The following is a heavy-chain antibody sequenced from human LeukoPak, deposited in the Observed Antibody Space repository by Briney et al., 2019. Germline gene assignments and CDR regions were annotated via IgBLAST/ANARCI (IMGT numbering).Heavy chain of an antibody. J-gene: IGHJ6*02. CDR1: GFTFSNAW. CDR2: IKSKSEGGTI. CDR3: TTVFGTMIGVVGYGMDV. Sequence: GGALRLSRAASGFTFSNAWMSWVRQAPGKGRAVVGRIKSKSEGGTIDYAAPVRGRFTISRDGSKNTLYLKMNSRKTQDTAGDYCTTVFGTMIGVVGYGMDVWGQGTTVTVFS. D-gene: IGHD3-22*01. V-gene: IGHV3-15*01.